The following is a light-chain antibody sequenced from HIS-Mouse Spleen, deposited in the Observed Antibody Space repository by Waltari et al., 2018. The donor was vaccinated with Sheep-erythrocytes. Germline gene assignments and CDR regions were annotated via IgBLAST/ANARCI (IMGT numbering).Light chain of an antibody. Sequence: QSALPQPASVSGSPGQAITISCPGTSRDVCGYNYVSWYQQHPGKAPKLMIYDVSNRPSGVSNRFSGSKSGNTASLTISGLQAEDEADYYCSSYTSSSTVFGTGTKVTVL. CDR3: SSYTSSSTV. CDR1: SRDVCGYNY. J-gene: IGLJ1*01. V-gene: IGLV2-14*03. CDR2: DVS.